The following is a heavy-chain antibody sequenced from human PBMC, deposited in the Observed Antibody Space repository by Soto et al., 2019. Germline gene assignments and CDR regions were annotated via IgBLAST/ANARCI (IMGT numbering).Heavy chain of an antibody. J-gene: IGHJ6*02. D-gene: IGHD6-13*01. CDR3: ARRQEQQLVFFPSYGMDV. V-gene: IGHV3-48*03. Sequence: EVQLVESGGGLVQPGGSLRLSCAASGFTFSSYEMNWVRQAPGKGLEWVSYISSSGSTIYYADSVKGRFTISRDNAKNSLYLQMNSLRAEDTAVYYCARRQEQQLVFFPSYGMDVWGQGTTVTVSS. CDR1: GFTFSSYE. CDR2: ISSSGSTI.